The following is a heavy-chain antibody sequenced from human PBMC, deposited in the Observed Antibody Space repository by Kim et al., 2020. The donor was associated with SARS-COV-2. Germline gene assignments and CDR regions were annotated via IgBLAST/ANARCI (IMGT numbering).Heavy chain of an antibody. CDR3: ARGGALRFLEWLVPSNYFVY. V-gene: IGHV4-34*01. D-gene: IGHD3-3*01. CDR1: GGSFSGYY. CDR2: INHSGST. Sequence: SETLSLTCAVYGGSFSGYYWSWIRQPPGKGLEWIGEINHSGSTNYNPSLKSRVTISVDTSKNQFSLKLSSVTAADTAVYYCARGGALRFLEWLVPSNYFVYWGQGTLAT. J-gene: IGHJ4*02.